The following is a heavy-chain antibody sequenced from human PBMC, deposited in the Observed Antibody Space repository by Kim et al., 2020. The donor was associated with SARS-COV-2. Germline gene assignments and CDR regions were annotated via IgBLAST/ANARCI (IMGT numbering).Heavy chain of an antibody. CDR2: INHSGST. CDR3: ARGLKLLFYRFDP. D-gene: IGHD3-3*01. Sequence: SETLSLTCAVYGGSFSGYYWSWIRQPPGKGLEWIGEINHSGSTNYNPSLKSRVTISVDTSKNQFSLKLSSVTAADTAVYYCARGLKLLFYRFDPWGQGTL. J-gene: IGHJ5*02. CDR1: GGSFSGYY. V-gene: IGHV4-34*01.